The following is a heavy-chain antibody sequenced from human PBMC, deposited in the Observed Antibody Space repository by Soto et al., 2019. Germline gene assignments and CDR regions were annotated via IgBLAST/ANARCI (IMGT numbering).Heavy chain of an antibody. CDR2: IIPIFGTA. CDR1: GGTFSSYA. D-gene: IGHD5-12*01. Sequence: QVQLVQSGAEVKKPGSSVKVSCRASGGTFSSYAIIWVRQAPGQGLEWMGGIIPIFGTANYAQKFQGRVTITADESKSPAYMELSSLRSEDTAVYSCAGGYSEDAYDIWGQGTMVTVSS. J-gene: IGHJ3*02. CDR3: AGGYSEDAYDI. V-gene: IGHV1-69*01.